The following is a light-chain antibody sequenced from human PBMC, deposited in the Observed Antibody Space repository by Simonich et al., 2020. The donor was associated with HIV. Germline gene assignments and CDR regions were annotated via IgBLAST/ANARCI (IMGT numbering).Light chain of an antibody. CDR2: RND. J-gene: IGLJ3*02. CDR3: VAWDDSLSGPV. V-gene: IGLV1-47*01. CDR1: SANIGSNF. Sequence: QSVLTQPPSASGTPGQRVTISCSGSSANIGSNFVYWYQKLPGTAPKLLIYRNDQRPAGVPDRFSGSKSGTSASLAISGLRSEDEADYYCVAWDDSLSGPVFGGGTRLTIL.